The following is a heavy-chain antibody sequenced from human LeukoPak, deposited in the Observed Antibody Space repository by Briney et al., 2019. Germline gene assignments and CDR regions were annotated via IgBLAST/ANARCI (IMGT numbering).Heavy chain of an antibody. Sequence: SGGSLRLSCAASGFTFSSYAMHWVRQAPGKGLEYVSAISSNGGSTYYANSVKGRFTISRDNSKNTLYLQMGSLRAEDMAVYYCARGGHCSSTSCYAPGYGMDVWGQGTTVTVSS. CDR1: GFTFSSYA. CDR3: ARGGHCSSTSCYAPGYGMDV. J-gene: IGHJ6*02. V-gene: IGHV3-64*01. D-gene: IGHD2-2*01. CDR2: ISSNGGST.